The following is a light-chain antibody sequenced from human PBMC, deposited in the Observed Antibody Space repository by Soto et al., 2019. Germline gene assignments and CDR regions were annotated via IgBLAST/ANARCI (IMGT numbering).Light chain of an antibody. Sequence: EIVLTQSPATLSLSPGDRATLSCRASQSVGSYLGWYQQRPGQAPRLLIYDASNRANGIPARFSGSGSGTDFPLTISSLEPEDFAVYYCQQRSDWPSTFGGGTKVEIK. J-gene: IGKJ4*01. CDR3: QQRSDWPST. CDR2: DAS. V-gene: IGKV3-11*01. CDR1: QSVGSY.